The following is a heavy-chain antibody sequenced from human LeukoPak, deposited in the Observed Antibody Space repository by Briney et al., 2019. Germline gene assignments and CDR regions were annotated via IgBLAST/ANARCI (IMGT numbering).Heavy chain of an antibody. Sequence: ETLSLTCTVSGGSISSYYWSWIRQPPGKGLEWVGRIKSKTDGGTTDYAAPVKGRFTISRDDSKNTLYLQMNSLKTEDTAVYYCTTSYGDFDYWGQGTLVTVSS. CDR3: TTSYGDFDY. CDR2: IKSKTDGGTT. CDR1: GGSISSYY. J-gene: IGHJ4*02. D-gene: IGHD4-17*01. V-gene: IGHV3-15*01.